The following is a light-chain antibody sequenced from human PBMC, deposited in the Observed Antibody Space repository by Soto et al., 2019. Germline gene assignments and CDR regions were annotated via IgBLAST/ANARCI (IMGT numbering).Light chain of an antibody. CDR3: SSYTSGSTPVV. V-gene: IGLV2-14*01. Sequence: QPVLTQPASVSGSPGQSITISCTGTSSDVGGYNYVSWYQQHPGKAPKLMIYDVSNRPSGVSNRFSGSKSGNTASLTISGLQAEDGADYYCSSYTSGSTPVVFGGGTKLTFL. CDR1: SSDVGGYNY. J-gene: IGLJ2*01. CDR2: DVS.